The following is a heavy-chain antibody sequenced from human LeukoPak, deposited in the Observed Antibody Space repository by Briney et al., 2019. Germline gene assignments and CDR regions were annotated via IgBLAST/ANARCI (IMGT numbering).Heavy chain of an antibody. CDR1: GGSIGSSSYY. D-gene: IGHD1-26*01. V-gene: IGHV4-39*07. CDR3: ARGGIAGYFDY. Sequence: SETLSLTCTVSGGSIGSSSYYWGWIRQPPGKGLEWIGEINHSGSTNYNPSLKSRVTISVDTSKNQFSLKLSSVTAADTAVYYCARGGIAGYFDYWGQGTLVTVSS. CDR2: INHSGST. J-gene: IGHJ4*02.